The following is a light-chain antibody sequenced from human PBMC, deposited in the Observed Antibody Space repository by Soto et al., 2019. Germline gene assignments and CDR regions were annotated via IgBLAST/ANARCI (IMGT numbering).Light chain of an antibody. Sequence: QSALTQPRSVSGSPGQSVTISCTGTSSDVGGYNYVSWYQQHPGKAPKLIIYAVSGRPSGVPDRFSDSKSGNTASLTISGLQADDEADYYCCSYAGYYTLVFGGGTQLTVL. J-gene: IGLJ2*01. CDR2: AVS. V-gene: IGLV2-11*01. CDR3: CSYAGYYTLV. CDR1: SSDVGGYNY.